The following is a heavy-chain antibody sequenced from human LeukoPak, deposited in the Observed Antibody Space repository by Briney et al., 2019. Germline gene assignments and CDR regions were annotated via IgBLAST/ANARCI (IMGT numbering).Heavy chain of an antibody. CDR2: IYYSGST. CDR3: AGGLDYCFDY. D-gene: IGHD2/OR15-2a*01. J-gene: IGHJ4*02. Sequence: SETLSLTCTVSGGSISSYYWSWIRQPPGKGLEWIGYIYYSGSTNYNPSLKSRVTISVDTSKNQFSLKLSSVTAADTAVYYRAGGLDYCFDYWGQGTLVTVSS. V-gene: IGHV4-59*01. CDR1: GGSISSYY.